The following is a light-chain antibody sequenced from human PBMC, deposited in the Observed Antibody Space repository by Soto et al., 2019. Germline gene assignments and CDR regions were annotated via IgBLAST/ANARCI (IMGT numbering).Light chain of an antibody. CDR3: QQYNKWPPYT. CDR2: GAS. V-gene: IGKV3-15*01. J-gene: IGKJ2*01. Sequence: EIVMTQSPANLSVSPGERATLSCRASQSVSSNLAWYQQKPGQGPRLLIYGASTRATGIPARFSGSGSGTEFPRTISSLQSEDFAVYYCQQYNKWPPYTFGQGTKVEIK. CDR1: QSVSSN.